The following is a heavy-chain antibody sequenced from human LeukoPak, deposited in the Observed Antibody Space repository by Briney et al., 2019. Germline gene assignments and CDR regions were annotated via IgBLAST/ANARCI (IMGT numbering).Heavy chain of an antibody. CDR3: ARDYEIAVRYDCFDP. CDR1: GYTFSNFG. D-gene: IGHD6-6*01. CDR2: ISGYNGET. V-gene: IGHV1-18*01. J-gene: IGHJ5*02. Sequence: GASVKVSCKAAGYTFSNFGISWVRQAPGQGLEWMGWISGYNGETNYAQKFQGRVTMTTDTSANTAYIEVGSLRSDDTAVYYCARDYEIAVRYDCFDPWGQGTLVIVSS.